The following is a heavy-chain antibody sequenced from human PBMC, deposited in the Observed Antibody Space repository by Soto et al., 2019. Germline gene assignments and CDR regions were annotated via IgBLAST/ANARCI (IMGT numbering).Heavy chain of an antibody. CDR3: VKDVYSGSSGQFDL. CDR1: EFTFSRFS. D-gene: IGHD1-26*01. J-gene: IGHJ5*02. CDR2: ISDSSTST. Sequence: GSLRLSCAASEFTFSRFSMSWVRQAPGKGLEWVSGISDSSTSTYYADFVKGRFTISRDNSKNTLYLQMNSLRAEDTAVYHCVKDVYSGSSGQFDLWGQGTLVTVSS. V-gene: IGHV3-23*01.